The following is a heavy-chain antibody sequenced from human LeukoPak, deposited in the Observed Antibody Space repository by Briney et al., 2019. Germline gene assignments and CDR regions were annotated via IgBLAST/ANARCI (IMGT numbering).Heavy chain of an antibody. CDR1: GGTLSSYA. J-gene: IGHJ4*02. CDR3: ARDQIHYDSSGSPRPLDY. CDR2: IIPLFGTA. D-gene: IGHD3-22*01. V-gene: IGHV1-69*13. Sequence: SVKVSCKASGGTLSSYAISWVRQAPGHGLEWMGGIIPLFGTANYAQKFQGRVTITADESTSTAYMELSSLRSEDTAVYYCARDQIHYDSSGSPRPLDYWGQGTLVTVSS.